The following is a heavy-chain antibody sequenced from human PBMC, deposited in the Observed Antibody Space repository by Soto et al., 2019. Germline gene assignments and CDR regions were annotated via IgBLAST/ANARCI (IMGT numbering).Heavy chain of an antibody. CDR3: ARLVRCKTTSCYFDY. V-gene: IGHV4-59*08. J-gene: IGHJ4*02. D-gene: IGHD2-2*01. CDR2: IYYSGST. Sequence: PSETLCLTCTVSGGSISSYCCGWIRQPHGKGLEWIGYIYYSGSTNYNPSLKSRVTISVDTSKNQFSLKLSSVTAADTAVFYCARLVRCKTTSCYFDYWGQGTLVIVSS. CDR1: GGSISSYC.